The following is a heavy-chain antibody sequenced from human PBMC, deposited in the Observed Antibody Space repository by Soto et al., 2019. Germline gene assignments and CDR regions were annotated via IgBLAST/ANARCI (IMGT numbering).Heavy chain of an antibody. Sequence: SETLSLTCDVSGVSIGSGNWWSWVRQSPEKGLEWIGEVYNDGNVNYHPSLERRVTTSVDRSKNQFSLRLSSATAADTAKDYYARLVYDSRLNYLYFDSWGPGILVTVSS. CDR1: GVSIGSGNW. J-gene: IGHJ4*02. V-gene: IGHV4-4*02. D-gene: IGHD3-22*01. CDR2: VYNDGNV. CDR3: ARLVYDSRLNYLYFDS.